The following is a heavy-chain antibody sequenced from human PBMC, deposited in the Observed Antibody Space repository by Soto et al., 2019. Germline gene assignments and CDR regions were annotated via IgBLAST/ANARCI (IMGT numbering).Heavy chain of an antibody. D-gene: IGHD2-15*01. Sequence: QVQLQESGPGLVKPSQTLSLTCTVSGGSISSGDSYWSWIRQPPGKGLEWIGYIYYSGSTYYKPSLKSRLTISLDTSNNQFSLKLTSVTAADTAVYYCATGGGTSNTYGMDVWGQGTTVTVSS. V-gene: IGHV4-30-4*01. CDR2: IYYSGST. CDR1: GGSISSGDSY. J-gene: IGHJ6*02. CDR3: ATGGGTSNTYGMDV.